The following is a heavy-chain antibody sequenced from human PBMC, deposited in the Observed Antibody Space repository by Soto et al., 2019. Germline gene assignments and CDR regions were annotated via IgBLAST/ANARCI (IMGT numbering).Heavy chain of an antibody. CDR1: GFTVSSNY. J-gene: IGHJ6*02. CDR2: IYSGGST. CDR3: AREQIAAAGNYYYYYGMDV. V-gene: IGHV3-53*04. Sequence: GGSLRLSCAASGFTVSSNYMSWVRQAPGKGLEWVSVIYSGGSTYYADSVKGRFTISRHNSKNTLYLQMNSLRAEDTAVYYCAREQIAAAGNYYYYYGMDVWGQGTTVTVSS. D-gene: IGHD6-13*01.